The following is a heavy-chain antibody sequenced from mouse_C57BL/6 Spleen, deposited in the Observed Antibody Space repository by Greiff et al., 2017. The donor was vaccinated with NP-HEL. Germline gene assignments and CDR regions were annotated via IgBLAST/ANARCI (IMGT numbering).Heavy chain of an antibody. D-gene: IGHD4-1*01. J-gene: IGHJ2*01. Sequence: VQGVESGAELARPGASVKLSCKASGYTFTSSGISWVKQRTGQGLEWIGEIYPRSGNTYYNEKFKGKATLTADKSSSTAYMALRRLTSEDSAVYFCAANWDDFDYWGQGTTLTVSS. CDR2: IYPRSGNT. V-gene: IGHV1-81*01. CDR1: GYTFTSSG. CDR3: AANWDDFDY.